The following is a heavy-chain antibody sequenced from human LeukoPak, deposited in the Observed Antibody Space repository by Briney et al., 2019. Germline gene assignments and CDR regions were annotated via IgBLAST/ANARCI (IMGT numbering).Heavy chain of an antibody. D-gene: IGHD6-6*01. V-gene: IGHV4-59*01. Sequence: PSETLSLTCALCGGSISSYYWSWIRQPPGKGLEWIGYIYYSGSTNYNPSLKSRVTISVDTSKNQFSLKLSSVTAADTAVYYCARYLGSSEFDYWGQGTLVTVSS. CDR1: GGSISSYY. CDR3: ARYLGSSEFDY. J-gene: IGHJ4*02. CDR2: IYYSGST.